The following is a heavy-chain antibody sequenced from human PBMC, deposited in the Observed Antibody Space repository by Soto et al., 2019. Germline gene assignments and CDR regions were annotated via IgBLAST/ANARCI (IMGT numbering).Heavy chain of an antibody. CDR2: ISASGDYT. Sequence: QVQLVESGGGWVKPGESLRLSCIGSGFFLSNNWMTWIRQAPGKGLEWVSYISASGDYTIYADSLKGRFTISRDNARNSLWLKIKSLTAEDAAVYYCARSSRCSQVGVYNYGLDVWGQGTTVIVSS. CDR1: GFFLSNNW. V-gene: IGHV3-11*06. J-gene: IGHJ6*02. D-gene: IGHD2-8*01. CDR3: ARSSRCSQVGVYNYGLDV.